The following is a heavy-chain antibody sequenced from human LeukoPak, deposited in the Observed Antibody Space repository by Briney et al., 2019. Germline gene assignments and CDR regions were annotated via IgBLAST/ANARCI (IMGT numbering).Heavy chain of an antibody. CDR2: INHSGST. J-gene: IGHJ4*02. CDR1: GFSFSSYW. V-gene: IGHV4-34*01. CDR3: ARDKGGFGEFYFDY. Sequence: GSLRLSCAASGFSFSSYWMTWVRQPPGKGLEWIGEINHSGSTNYNPSLKSRVTISVDTSKNQFSLKLSSVTAADTAVYYCARDKGGFGEFYFDYWGQGTLVTVSS. D-gene: IGHD3-10*01.